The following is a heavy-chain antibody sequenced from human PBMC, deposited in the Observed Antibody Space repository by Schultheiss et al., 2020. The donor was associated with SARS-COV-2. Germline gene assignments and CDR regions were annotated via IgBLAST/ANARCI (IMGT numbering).Heavy chain of an antibody. CDR1: GFTFSSYW. CDR3: ARETLDSSWYTRRWSIRYGMDV. J-gene: IGHJ6*02. Sequence: GESLKISCAASGFTFSSYWMHWVRQAPGKGLVWVSRIKSDGSSTSYADSVKGRFTISRDNAKNSLYLQMNSLRAEDTAVYYCARETLDSSWYTRRWSIRYGMDVWGQGTTVTVSS. V-gene: IGHV3-74*01. CDR2: IKSDGSST. D-gene: IGHD6-13*01.